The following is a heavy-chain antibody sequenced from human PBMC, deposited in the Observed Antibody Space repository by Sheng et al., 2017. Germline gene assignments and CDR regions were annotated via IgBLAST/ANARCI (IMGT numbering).Heavy chain of an antibody. CDR1: GGTFSSYA. J-gene: IGHJ6*03. D-gene: IGHD2-15*01. V-gene: IGHV1-69*05. Sequence: QVQLVQSGAEVKKPGSSVKVSCKASGGTFSSYAISWVRQAPGQGLEWMGGIIPIFGTANYAQKFQGRVTITTDESTSTAYMELSSLRSEDTAVYYCARDVSGVVGLGYYYYYMDVWGKGTTVTVSS. CDR3: ARDVSGVVGLGYYYYYMDV. CDR2: IIPIFGTA.